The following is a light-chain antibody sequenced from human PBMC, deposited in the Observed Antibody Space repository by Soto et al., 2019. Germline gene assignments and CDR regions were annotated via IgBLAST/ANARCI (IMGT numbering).Light chain of an antibody. Sequence: EIVLTQSPATLSLSPGERATLSCRASQSVSSYLAWYQQKPGQAPRLLIYDASNRATGIPARFSGSGSGTDFTLTIGSLEPEDFAVYYCQQRSNWPGTFGQGTKLEFK. J-gene: IGKJ2*01. V-gene: IGKV3-11*01. CDR3: QQRSNWPGT. CDR1: QSVSSY. CDR2: DAS.